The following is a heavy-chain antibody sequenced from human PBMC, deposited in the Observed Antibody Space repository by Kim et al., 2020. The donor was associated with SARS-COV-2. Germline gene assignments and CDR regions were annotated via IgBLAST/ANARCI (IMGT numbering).Heavy chain of an antibody. CDR3: ARAPTWDAFDV. Sequence: GGSLRLSCAASGFTVSNNYMNWVRQAPGTGLEWVSIIYTGGNTYYADSVKGRFTVSRDNSKNTLYLQINSLRAEDTAVYYCARAPTWDAFDVWGQGTMVTVSS. CDR1: GFTVSNNY. J-gene: IGHJ3*01. V-gene: IGHV3-53*01. CDR2: IYTGGNT.